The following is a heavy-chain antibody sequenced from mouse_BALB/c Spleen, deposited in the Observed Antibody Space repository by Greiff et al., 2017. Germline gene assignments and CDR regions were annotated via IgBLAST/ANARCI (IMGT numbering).Heavy chain of an antibody. CDR1: GFTFSSFG. J-gene: IGHJ2*01. CDR2: ISSGSSTI. CDR3: ARGGQFYYFDY. Sequence: EVKLMESGGGLVQPGGSRKLSCAASGFTFSSFGMHWVRQAPEKGLEWVAYISSGSSTIYYADTVKGRFTISRDNPKNTLFLQMTSLRSEDTAMYYCARGGQFYYFDYWGQGTTLTVSS. V-gene: IGHV5-17*02.